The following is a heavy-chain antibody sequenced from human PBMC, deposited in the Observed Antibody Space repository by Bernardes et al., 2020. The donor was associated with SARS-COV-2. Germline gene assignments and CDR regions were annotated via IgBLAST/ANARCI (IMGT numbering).Heavy chain of an antibody. CDR1: GVTFSSYW. V-gene: IGHV3-74*01. J-gene: IGHJ5*02. Sequence: GYLSRSCAVSGVTFSSYWRQWIRPAPGKGLVWISRINTDGSITNYADSVKGRFTISRDNAKNTLYLQMNSLRAEDTAVYYCAPYCSSTSCYRTVHNWFDPWGQGTLVTVSS. CDR3: APYCSSTSCYRTVHNWFDP. D-gene: IGHD2-2*01. CDR2: INTDGSIT.